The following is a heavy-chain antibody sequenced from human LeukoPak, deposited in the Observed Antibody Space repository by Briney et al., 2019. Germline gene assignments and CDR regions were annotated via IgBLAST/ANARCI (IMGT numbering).Heavy chain of an antibody. CDR2: ISGSGGST. Sequence: GGSLRLSCAASGFTFSSYAMSWVRQAPGKGLEWVSAISGSGGSTYYADSVKGRFTISRDNSKNTLYLQMNSRRAEDTAVYYCAKVREVTMIVVVPLVDYWGQGTLVTVSS. CDR1: GFTFSSYA. V-gene: IGHV3-23*01. D-gene: IGHD3-22*01. J-gene: IGHJ4*02. CDR3: AKVREVTMIVVVPLVDY.